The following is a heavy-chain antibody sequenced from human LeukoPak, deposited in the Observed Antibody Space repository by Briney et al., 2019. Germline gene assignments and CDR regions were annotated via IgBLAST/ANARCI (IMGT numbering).Heavy chain of an antibody. CDR1: GFTFDSYW. V-gene: IGHV3-7*01. J-gene: IGHJ2*01. Sequence: PGGSLRLSCAVSGFTFDSYWMGWVRQAPEKGLEWVASIKQDGSEKHYLDSVKGRFTISRDNAKNSLYLQMNSLRAEDTAVYYCARGNYGDDDWYFDLWGRGTLVTVSS. D-gene: IGHD4-17*01. CDR2: IKQDGSEK. CDR3: ARGNYGDDDWYFDL.